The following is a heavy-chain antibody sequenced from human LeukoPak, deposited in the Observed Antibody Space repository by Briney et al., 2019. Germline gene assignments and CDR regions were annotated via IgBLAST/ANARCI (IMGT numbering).Heavy chain of an antibody. CDR2: INSDGSST. V-gene: IGHV3-74*01. CDR3: AKDRGRYYYDSSGYLDY. Sequence: GGSLRLSCAASGFTFSSYWMHWVRQAPGKGLVWVSRINSDGSSTSYADSVKGRFTISRDNAKNTLYLQMNSLRAEDTAVYYCAKDRGRYYYDSSGYLDYWGQGTLVTVSS. CDR1: GFTFSSYW. D-gene: IGHD3-22*01. J-gene: IGHJ4*02.